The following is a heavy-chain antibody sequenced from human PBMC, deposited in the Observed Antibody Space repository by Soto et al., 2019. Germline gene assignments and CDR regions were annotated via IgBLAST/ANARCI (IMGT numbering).Heavy chain of an antibody. J-gene: IGHJ4*02. V-gene: IGHV1-18*01. D-gene: IGHD3-9*01. CDR3: ARDLRGNVILTRSYTPPGY. CDR2: ISAYNGHT. Sequence: QVQLVQSGPEVKKPGASVKVSCKASGYTFTNYGTSWVRQAPGQGLEWMGWISAYNGHTNYAQKLQGRVTMTTDTTTSTAYMELRGLGSDDTAVYYCARDLRGNVILTRSYTPPGYWGQGTLVTVSS. CDR1: GYTFTNYG.